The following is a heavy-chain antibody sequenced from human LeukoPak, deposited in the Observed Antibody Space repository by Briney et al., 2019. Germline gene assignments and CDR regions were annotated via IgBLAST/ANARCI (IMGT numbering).Heavy chain of an antibody. D-gene: IGHD4-17*01. Sequence: SVKVSCKASGYTFTSYGISWVRQAPGQGLEWMGRIIPILGIANYAQKFQGRVTITADKSTSTAYMELSSLRPEDTAVYYCASEYGDRFDYWGQGTLVTVSS. V-gene: IGHV1-69*04. CDR3: ASEYGDRFDY. J-gene: IGHJ4*02. CDR1: GYTFTSYG. CDR2: IIPILGIA.